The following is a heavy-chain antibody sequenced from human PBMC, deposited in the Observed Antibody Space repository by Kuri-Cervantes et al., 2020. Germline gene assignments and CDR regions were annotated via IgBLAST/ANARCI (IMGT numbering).Heavy chain of an antibody. CDR1: GFIFSSYW. V-gene: IGHV3-7*01. CDR2: IKQEGSET. J-gene: IGHJ4*02. D-gene: IGHD6-6*01. CDR3: ARDPGGEQFAQILDF. Sequence: GGSLRLSCAASGFIFSSYWRSWVRQAPGKGLEWVANIKQEGSETYYVDSVKGRFTISRDNAMNLLYLQMSGLGVDDTAVYYCARDPGGEQFAQILDFWGQGTLVTVSS.